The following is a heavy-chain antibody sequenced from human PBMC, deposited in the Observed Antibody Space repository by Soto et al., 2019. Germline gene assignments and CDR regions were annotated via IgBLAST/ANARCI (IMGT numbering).Heavy chain of an antibody. Sequence: QVQLVQSGAVVKEPGASVKVSCTASGYTFTSLAIHWVRQAPGQRLEWMGRINAGSGNTRYSKKFQFRVAISRDTSASTDYMELSSLTSEDTGVYFCARAASIAASGIFFQSWGQGTPVNVSS. J-gene: IGHJ1*01. CDR3: ARAASIAASGIFFQS. CDR1: GYTFTSLA. V-gene: IGHV1-3*01. D-gene: IGHD3-3*02. CDR2: INAGSGNT.